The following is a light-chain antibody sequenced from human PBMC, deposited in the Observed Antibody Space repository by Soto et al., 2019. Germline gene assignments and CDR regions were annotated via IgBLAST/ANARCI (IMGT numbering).Light chain of an antibody. Sequence: EIVLTQSPGTLSLSPGERATLSCRASQSVSSNYLGWYQQKPGQAPRLLMSGASNRASGVPVRFSGSGSGTDFTLTITRLEPEDFALYYCQQYGGSPITFGLGTRLEI. CDR3: QQYGGSPIT. CDR1: QSVSSNY. J-gene: IGKJ5*01. V-gene: IGKV3-20*01. CDR2: GAS.